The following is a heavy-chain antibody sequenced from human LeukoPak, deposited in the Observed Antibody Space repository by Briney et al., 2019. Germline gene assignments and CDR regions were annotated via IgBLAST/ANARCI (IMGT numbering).Heavy chain of an antibody. D-gene: IGHD4-17*01. CDR1: GGSISSGSYY. V-gene: IGHV4-61*02. Sequence: SETLSLTCTVSGGSISSGSYYWSRIRQPAGKGLEWIGRIYTSGSTNYNPSLKSRVTISVDTSKNQFSLKLSSVTAADTAVYYCARDLGYGEFDYWGQGTLVTASS. J-gene: IGHJ4*02. CDR2: IYTSGST. CDR3: ARDLGYGEFDY.